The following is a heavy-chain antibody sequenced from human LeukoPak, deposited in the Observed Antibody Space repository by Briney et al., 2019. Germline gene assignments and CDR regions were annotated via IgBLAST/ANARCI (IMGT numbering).Heavy chain of an antibody. CDR2: IYSGGST. J-gene: IGHJ6*02. CDR1: GFTVSSNY. V-gene: IGHV3-53*01. D-gene: IGHD2-2*01. CDR3: ARDPMEYQSYYYYGMDV. Sequence: GGSLRLSCAASGFTVSSNYMSWVRQAPGKGLEWVPVIYSGGSTYYADSVKGRLTISRDNSKNTLYLQMNSLRAEDTAVYYCARDPMEYQSYYYYGMDVWGQGTTVTVSS.